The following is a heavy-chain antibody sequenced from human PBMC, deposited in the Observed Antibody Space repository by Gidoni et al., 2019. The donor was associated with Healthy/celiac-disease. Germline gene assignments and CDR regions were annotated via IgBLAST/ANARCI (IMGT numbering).Heavy chain of an antibody. CDR3: VTSETGDSSGYYYYFDY. CDR2: VDPEDGET. J-gene: IGHJ4*02. CDR1: GYTFTDYY. D-gene: IGHD3-22*01. V-gene: IGHV1-69-2*01. Sequence: EVQLVQSGAEVKKPGATVKISCKVSGYTFTDYYMHWVQQAPGKGLEWMGLVDPEDGETIYAEKFQGRVTITADTSTDTAYMELSSLRSEDTAVYYCVTSETGDSSGYYYYFDYWGQGTLVTVSS.